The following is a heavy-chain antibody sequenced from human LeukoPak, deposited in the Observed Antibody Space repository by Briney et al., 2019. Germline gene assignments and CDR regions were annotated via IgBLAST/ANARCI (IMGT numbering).Heavy chain of an antibody. CDR2: ISSSSSYI. Sequence: KPGGSLRLSCAASEFTFSSYNMNWVRQAPGKGLEWVSSISSSSSYIYYADSVKGRFTISRDNAKNSLYLQMNSLRAEDTAVYYCARAGYSSSKGGTDAFDIWGQGTMVTVSS. V-gene: IGHV3-21*01. CDR1: EFTFSSYN. J-gene: IGHJ3*02. D-gene: IGHD6-13*01. CDR3: ARAGYSSSKGGTDAFDI.